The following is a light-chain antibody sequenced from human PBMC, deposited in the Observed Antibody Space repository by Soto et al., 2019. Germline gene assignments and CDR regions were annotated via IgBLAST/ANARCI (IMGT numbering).Light chain of an antibody. J-gene: IGLJ3*02. V-gene: IGLV2-8*01. CDR3: SSYAGSGV. CDR1: SSDVGGYNY. CDR2: EVN. Sequence: QSALTQPPSASGSPGQSVAISCTGTSSDVGGYNYVSWYQQHPGRAPKLIIYEVNKRPSGVPDRFSGSKSGNTASLTVSGVGGEDEADYYCSSYAGSGVFGGGTKLTVL.